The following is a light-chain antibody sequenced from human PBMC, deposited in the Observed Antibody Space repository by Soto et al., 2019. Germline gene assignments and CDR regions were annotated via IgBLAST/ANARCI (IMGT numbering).Light chain of an antibody. CDR1: SSDVGGYTY. Sequence: QSALTQPASVSGSPGQSITISCTGTSSDVGGYTYVSWYQQHTGKAPKLMIYDVSNPPSGVSNRFSGYKSGNTASLTISGLQAEDEDDYYCRSYTCSSAGVVFGGGTK. CDR3: RSYTCSSAGVV. V-gene: IGLV2-14*01. J-gene: IGLJ2*01. CDR2: DVS.